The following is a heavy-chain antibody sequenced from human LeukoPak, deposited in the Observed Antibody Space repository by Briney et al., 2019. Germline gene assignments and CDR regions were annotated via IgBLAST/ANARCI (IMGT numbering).Heavy chain of an antibody. CDR2: INHSGST. V-gene: IGHV4-34*01. CDR1: GGSFSGYY. D-gene: IGHD6-19*01. Sequence: KPSETLSLTCAVYGGSFSGYYWSWIRQPLGKGLEWIGEINHSGSTNYNPSLKSRVTISVDTSKNQFSLKLSSVTAADTAVYYCARGRVAVAGTLVRGWFDPWGQGTLVTVSS. CDR3: ARGRVAVAGTLVRGWFDP. J-gene: IGHJ5*02.